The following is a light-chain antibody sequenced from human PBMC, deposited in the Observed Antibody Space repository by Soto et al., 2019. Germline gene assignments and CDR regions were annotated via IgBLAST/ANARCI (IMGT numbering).Light chain of an antibody. Sequence: EIVLTQSPGTLSLSPGERATLSCRASQSVSSSYLAWCQQKPGQAPRLLIYGASGRATGIPDRFSGSGSGTDFTLTISRVEPEDFAVYYCQQYGTSPMYTFGQGTKLEIK. J-gene: IGKJ2*01. V-gene: IGKV3-20*01. CDR3: QQYGTSPMYT. CDR2: GAS. CDR1: QSVSSSY.